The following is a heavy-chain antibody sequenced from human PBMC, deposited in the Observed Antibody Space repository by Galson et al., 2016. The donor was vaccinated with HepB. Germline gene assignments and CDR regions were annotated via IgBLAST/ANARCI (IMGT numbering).Heavy chain of an antibody. CDR3: ASSYCTGGSCYFDD. V-gene: IGHV3-53*01. J-gene: IGHJ4*02. Sequence: SLRLSCAVSGSPVTDDYMSWVRQAPGKGLEWLSVIYSGGTTNYDDSLKGRFTISRDSSKDTVYLHISSLRVEDTAVYYCASSYCTGGSCYFDDWGQGVLVTVSS. CDR1: GSPVTDDY. CDR2: IYSGGTT. D-gene: IGHD2-15*01.